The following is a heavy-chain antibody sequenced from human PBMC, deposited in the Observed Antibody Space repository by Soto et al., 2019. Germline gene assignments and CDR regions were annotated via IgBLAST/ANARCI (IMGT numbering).Heavy chain of an antibody. CDR1: GNTNTSYY. CDR3: ARGYCCRGSCYRLYYYDMGV. V-gene: IGHV1-46*01. CDR2: IGPSCSAT. Sequence: ASLKVSCKASGNTNTSYYMHWEWQAPGQGLERMRIIGPSCSATRNSKSVQGRVSMTRGVSTSRVCREMSGLISEDTAVYNCARGYCCRGSCYRLYYYDMGVWGQGTTVTVSS. D-gene: IGHD2-15*01. J-gene: IGHJ6*02.